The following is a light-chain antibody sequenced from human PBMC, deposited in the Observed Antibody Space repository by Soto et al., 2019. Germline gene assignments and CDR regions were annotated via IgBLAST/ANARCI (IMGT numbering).Light chain of an antibody. CDR2: EVV. V-gene: IGLV2-8*01. CDR1: NNDIGVYDF. J-gene: IGLJ1*01. Sequence: QSALTQPPSASGSPGQSVTISCTGTNNDIGVYDFFSWYQHHPGNAPRLIIYEVVQRPSGVPVRFSGSKSGNTASLTVSGLQAADEADYFCESYAGSNTYVFGSGTKLAVL. CDR3: ESYAGSNTYV.